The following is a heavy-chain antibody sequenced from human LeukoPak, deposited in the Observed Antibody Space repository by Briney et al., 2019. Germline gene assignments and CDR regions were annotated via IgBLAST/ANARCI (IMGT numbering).Heavy chain of an antibody. CDR2: IYYSGST. CDR1: GGSISSSSYY. J-gene: IGHJ1*01. V-gene: IGHV4-39*07. Sequence: SETLSLTCTVSGGSISSSSYYWGWIRQPPGKGLEWIGSIYYSGSTYYNPSLKSRVTISVDTSKNQFSLKLSSVTAADTAVYYCASATTVVTPEYFQHWGQGTLVTVSS. CDR3: ASATTVVTPEYFQH. D-gene: IGHD4-23*01.